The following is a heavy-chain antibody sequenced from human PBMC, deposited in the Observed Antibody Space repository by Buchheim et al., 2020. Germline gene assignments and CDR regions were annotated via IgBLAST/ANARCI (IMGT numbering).Heavy chain of an antibody. J-gene: IGHJ4*02. Sequence: QVHLVQSGAEVKKPGASVRVSCKASGNTFSSHHVHWVRQASGQGLEWLGIMDPGGGSTINAQNFQGRVTMTRDTSTSTVYMELSSLTSDDTAVYFCARGADSATFYPPDYWGQGTL. CDR2: MDPGGGST. V-gene: IGHV1-46*03. D-gene: IGHD1-26*01. CDR1: GNTFSSHH. CDR3: ARGADSATFYPPDY.